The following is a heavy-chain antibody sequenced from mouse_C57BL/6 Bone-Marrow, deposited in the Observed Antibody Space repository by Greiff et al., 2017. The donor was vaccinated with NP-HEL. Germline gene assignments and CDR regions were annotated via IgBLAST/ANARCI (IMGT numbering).Heavy chain of an antibody. D-gene: IGHD1-1*01. CDR3: ARPTVPTRGYVDY. V-gene: IGHV1-7*01. CDR2: INPSSGYT. J-gene: IGHJ2*01. Sequence: QVQLQQSGAELAKPGASVKLSCKASGYTFTSYWMHWVKQRPGQGLEWIGYINPSSGYTKYNQKFKDKATLTADKSSSTAYMQLSSLTYEDSAVYYCARPTVPTRGYVDYWGQGTTLTVSS. CDR1: GYTFTSYW.